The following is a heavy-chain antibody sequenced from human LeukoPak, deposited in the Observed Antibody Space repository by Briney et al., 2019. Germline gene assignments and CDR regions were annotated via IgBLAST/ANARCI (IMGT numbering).Heavy chain of an antibody. D-gene: IGHD3-3*02. V-gene: IGHV4-59*08. J-gene: IGHJ5*02. CDR2: IYYSGST. Sequence: KPSETLSLTCTVSGGSISSYYWSWIRQPPGKGLEWIGYIYYSGSTNYNPSLKSRVTISVDTSKNQFSLKLSSVTAADTAVYYCARQVKEFRIFGVGRGHFDPWGQGTLVTVSS. CDR3: ARQVKEFRIFGVGRGHFDP. CDR1: GGSISSYY.